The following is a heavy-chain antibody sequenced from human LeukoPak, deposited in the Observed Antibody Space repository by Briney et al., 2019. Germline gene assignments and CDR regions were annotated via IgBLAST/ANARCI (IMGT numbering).Heavy chain of an antibody. Sequence: SETLSLTCAVYGGSFSGYYWSWIRQPPGKGLEWIGEINHSGSTNYNPSLKSRVTISVDTSKNQFSLKLSSVTAADTAVYYCARGRNYCGSGSYHYWGQGTLVTVSS. CDR1: GGSFSGYY. CDR3: ARGRNYCGSGSYHY. V-gene: IGHV4-34*01. D-gene: IGHD3-10*01. J-gene: IGHJ4*02. CDR2: INHSGST.